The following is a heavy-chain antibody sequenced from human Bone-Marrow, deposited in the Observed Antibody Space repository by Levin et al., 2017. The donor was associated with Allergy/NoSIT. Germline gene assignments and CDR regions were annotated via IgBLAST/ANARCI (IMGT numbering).Heavy chain of an antibody. CDR2: ISYTGLT. J-gene: IGHJ4*02. V-gene: IGHV4-59*08. Sequence: SQTLSLTCSVSDASMNTSFWSWIRPPPGMGLEWLGYISYTGLTKYHPSLKNRVTMSLDTSKNHFSLRLRYVTAADAAVYYCARHKGGGVYSFDSWGQGTLVTVSS. CDR1: DASMNTSF. CDR3: ARHKGGGVYSFDS. D-gene: IGHD4-23*01.